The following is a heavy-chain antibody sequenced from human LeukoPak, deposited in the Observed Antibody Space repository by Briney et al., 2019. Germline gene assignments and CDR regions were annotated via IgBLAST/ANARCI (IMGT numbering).Heavy chain of an antibody. CDR1: GFTLSTYG. Sequence: GGSLRLSCAASGFTLSTYGTTWVRQAPGKGLGWVSSIRGSGDYTDYADSVRGRFTISRDNSKNTLHLHMNSLSAEDTAVYFCGRDPNGDYVGAFEFWGQGTLVTVSS. D-gene: IGHD4-17*01. V-gene: IGHV3-23*01. CDR3: GRDPNGDYVGAFEF. J-gene: IGHJ3*01. CDR2: IRGSGDYT.